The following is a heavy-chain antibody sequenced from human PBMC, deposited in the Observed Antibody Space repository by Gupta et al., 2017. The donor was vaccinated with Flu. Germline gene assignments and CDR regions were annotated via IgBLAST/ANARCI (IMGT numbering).Heavy chain of an antibody. CDR1: GGSINTNSFY. J-gene: IGHJ4*02. D-gene: IGHD1-7*01. Sequence: QLQLQESGPGLLKPSETLSLSCTVSGGSINTNSFYWGWIRQPPGKGLEWIGSIYYTGHIFDNPSLKSRVTMSLDTSKNQFSLMLRSLTAADTAVYYCARHEYNWNYMGFDSCGQGTLVTVAS. CDR3: ARHEYNWNYMGFDS. CDR2: IYYTGHI. V-gene: IGHV4-39*01.